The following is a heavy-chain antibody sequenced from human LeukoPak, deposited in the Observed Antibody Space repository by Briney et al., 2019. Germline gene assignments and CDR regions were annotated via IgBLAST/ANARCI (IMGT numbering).Heavy chain of an antibody. V-gene: IGHV3-30*18. CDR2: ISYDGSNK. D-gene: IGHD2-2*01. J-gene: IGHJ4*02. Sequence: GGSLRLSCAASGFTFSSYGMHWVRQAPGKGLEWVAVISYDGSNKYYADSVKGRFTISRDNSKNTLYLQMNSLRAEDTAVYYCGKDRGRRVVPAAGDYGGGGTLATVSS. CDR1: GFTFSSYG. CDR3: GKDRGRRVVPAAGDY.